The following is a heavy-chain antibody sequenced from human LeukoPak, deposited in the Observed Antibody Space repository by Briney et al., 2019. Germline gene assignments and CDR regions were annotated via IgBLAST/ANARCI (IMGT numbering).Heavy chain of an antibody. CDR1: GFTFSSYW. D-gene: IGHD1-26*01. CDR3: ARESGSYPPYYFDY. Sequence: GGSLSLSCAASGFTFSSYWMHWVRQAPGKGLVWVSRINSDGSSTSYADSVKGRFTISRDNAKNTLYLQMNSLRAEDTAVYYCARESGSYPPYYFDYWGQGTLVTVSS. CDR2: INSDGSST. V-gene: IGHV3-74*01. J-gene: IGHJ4*02.